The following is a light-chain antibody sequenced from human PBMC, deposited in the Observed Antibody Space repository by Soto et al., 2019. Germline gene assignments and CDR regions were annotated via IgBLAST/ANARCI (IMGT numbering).Light chain of an antibody. CDR2: GAS. CDR1: QSLTSSF. CDR3: QQYGRLPLS. Sequence: EILLTQSPGTLSLSPGERATLSCRASQSLTSSFLAWYQQKPGQTPRLLIYGASIRATDIPDRFSGSGSGTDFTLTISRLEPEDFAVYFWQQYGRLPLSFGGGTKVEIK. V-gene: IGKV3-20*01. J-gene: IGKJ4*01.